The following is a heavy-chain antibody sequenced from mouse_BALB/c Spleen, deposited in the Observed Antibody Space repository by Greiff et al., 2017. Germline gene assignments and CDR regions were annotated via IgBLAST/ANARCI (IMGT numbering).Heavy chain of an antibody. J-gene: IGHJ3*01. CDR3: TREKYGNYWFAY. V-gene: IGHV1-69*02. Sequence: VQLQQPGAELVRPGASVKLSCKASGYTFTSYWINWVKQRPGQGLEWIGNIYPSDSYTNYNQKFKDKATLTVDKSSSTAYMQLSSPTSEDSAVYYCTREKYGNYWFAYWGQGTLVTVSA. D-gene: IGHD2-10*02. CDR1: GYTFTSYW. CDR2: IYPSDSYT.